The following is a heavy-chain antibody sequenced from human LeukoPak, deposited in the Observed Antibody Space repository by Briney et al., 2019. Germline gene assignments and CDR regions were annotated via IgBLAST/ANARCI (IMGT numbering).Heavy chain of an antibody. D-gene: IGHD3-22*01. J-gene: IGHJ6*03. CDR3: TRGSIAYYYMDV. V-gene: IGHV4-4*07. Sequence: PSETLSLTCTVSGGSIGNFYWNWIRQPAGKGLEWIGRIFTTGSTNYNPSLKSRVTMSVATSKNQLSLRLSSVTAADTAVYYCTRGSIAYYYMDVWGKGTTVTISS. CDR1: GGSIGNFY. CDR2: IFTTGST.